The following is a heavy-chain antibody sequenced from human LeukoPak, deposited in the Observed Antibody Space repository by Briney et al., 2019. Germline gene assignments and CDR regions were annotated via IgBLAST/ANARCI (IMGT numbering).Heavy chain of an antibody. CDR1: GFTFSSYS. CDR3: ASGRAPTGGAFDI. D-gene: IGHD1-14*01. V-gene: IGHV3-21*01. Sequence: GGSLRLSCAASGFTFSSYSMNWVRQAPGKGLEWVSPISSSSSYIYYADSAKGRFTISRDNAKNSLYLQMNSLRAEDTAVYYCASGRAPTGGAFDIWGQGTMVTVSS. CDR2: ISSSSSYI. J-gene: IGHJ3*02.